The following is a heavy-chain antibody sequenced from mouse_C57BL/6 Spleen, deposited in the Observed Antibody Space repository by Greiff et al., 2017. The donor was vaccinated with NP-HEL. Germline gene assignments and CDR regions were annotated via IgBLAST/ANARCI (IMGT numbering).Heavy chain of an antibody. Sequence: QVQLQQSGPELVKPGASVKISCKASGYAFSSSWMNWVKQRPGKGLEWIGRIYPGDGDTNYNGKFKGKATLTADKSSSTAYMQLSSLTSEDSAVYFCARFDYEGYYYAMDYWGQGTSVTVSS. CDR1: GYAFSSSW. CDR3: ARFDYEGYYYAMDY. V-gene: IGHV1-82*01. J-gene: IGHJ4*01. D-gene: IGHD2-4*01. CDR2: IYPGDGDT.